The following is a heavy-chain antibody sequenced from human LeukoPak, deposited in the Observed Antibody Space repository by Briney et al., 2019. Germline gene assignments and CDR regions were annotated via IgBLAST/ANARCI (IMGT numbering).Heavy chain of an antibody. CDR2: ISTDGFTT. Sequence: GGSLRLSCAASGLAFSAYKMHWVRHAPRKGLVWVSRISTDGFTTDYADFVQGRFTASRDNTKNTWSLEMNSLRAEDTAVYYCVVGGSPGYWGQGTLVTVSS. J-gene: IGHJ4*02. V-gene: IGHV3-74*01. CDR3: VVGGSPGY. CDR1: GLAFSAYK. D-gene: IGHD2-15*01.